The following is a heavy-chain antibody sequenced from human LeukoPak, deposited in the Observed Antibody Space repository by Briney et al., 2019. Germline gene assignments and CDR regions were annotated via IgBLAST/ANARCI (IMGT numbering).Heavy chain of an antibody. CDR2: VSWNSGSI. CDR1: GFTFDDYA. Sequence: GGSLRLSCAASGFTFDDYAIHWVRQAPGKDLEWVSGVSWNSGSIAYADSVKGRFSISRDNAKNFLYLQMNSLRPEDTAVYFCAKDGSCGNAYYLDYWGQGTRVTVSS. D-gene: IGHD2-15*01. CDR3: AKDGSCGNAYYLDY. J-gene: IGHJ4*02. V-gene: IGHV3-9*01.